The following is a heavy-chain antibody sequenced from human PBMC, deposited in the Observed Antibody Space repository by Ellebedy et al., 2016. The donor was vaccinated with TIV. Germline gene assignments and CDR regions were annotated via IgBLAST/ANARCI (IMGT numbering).Heavy chain of an antibody. CDR2: IWYDGSNK. Sequence: GGSLRLSCAASGFTFSSYGMHWVRQAPGKGLEWVAVIWYDGSNKYYADSVKGRFTISRDNSKNTLYLQMNSLRAEDTAVYYCARDKGYYGSGSVAYWGQGTLVTVSS. CDR1: GFTFSSYG. J-gene: IGHJ4*02. CDR3: ARDKGYYGSGSVAY. D-gene: IGHD3-10*01. V-gene: IGHV3-33*08.